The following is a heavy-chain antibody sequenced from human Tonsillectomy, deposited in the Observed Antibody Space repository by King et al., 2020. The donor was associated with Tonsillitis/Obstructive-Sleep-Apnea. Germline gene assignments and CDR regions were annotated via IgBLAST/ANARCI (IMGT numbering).Heavy chain of an antibody. D-gene: IGHD2-2*01. CDR2: LVDSGDDT. CDR3: ARGKRGRCIGDICYDFDH. CDR1: GFTFSNYA. J-gene: IGHJ4*02. V-gene: IGHV3-23*04. Sequence: VQLVESGGGLVQPGGSLRLSCAASGFTFSNYAMNWVRQTPGKGLEWVSSLVDSGDDTYYAESVKGRFTISRDSSKNTLYLQMNILRAEDTAVYYCARGKRGRCIGDICYDFDHWGRGTLVTVSS.